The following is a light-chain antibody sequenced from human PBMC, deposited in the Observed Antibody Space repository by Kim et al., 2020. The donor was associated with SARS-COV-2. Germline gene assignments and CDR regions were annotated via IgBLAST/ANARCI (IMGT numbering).Light chain of an antibody. CDR1: QRVSTN. Sequence: EIVMTQSPATLSVSPGERANLSCRASQRVSTNLAWYQQKPGQAPRLLIYGASTRATDIPARFSGSGSGTEFTLTISSLQSEDFAVYYCQQYNNWPPSWTFGQGTKVDIK. CDR3: QQYNNWPPSWT. J-gene: IGKJ1*01. V-gene: IGKV3-15*01. CDR2: GAS.